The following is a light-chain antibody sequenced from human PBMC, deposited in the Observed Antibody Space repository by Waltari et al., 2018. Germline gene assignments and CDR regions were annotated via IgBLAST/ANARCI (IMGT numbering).Light chain of an antibody. J-gene: IGLJ1*01. CDR3: SSYTNSSTYV. CDR1: NSDVGGYNY. Sequence: QSALTQSASVSGSPGQSITISCTGTNSDVGGYNYVSWYQQRPGKAPQLLVSEVTNRPSGVSNRFSGSKSDNTASLTISGLLAEDEADYYCSSYTNSSTYVFGTGTKVTVL. CDR2: EVT. V-gene: IGLV2-14*01.